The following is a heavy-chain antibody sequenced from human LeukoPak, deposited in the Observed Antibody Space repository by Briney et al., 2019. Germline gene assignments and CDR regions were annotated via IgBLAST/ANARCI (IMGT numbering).Heavy chain of an antibody. V-gene: IGHV3-48*03. CDR1: GFNFSSYE. CDR3: AREEYYYDSSGANS. J-gene: IGHJ4*02. Sequence: GGSLRLSCAASGFNFSSYEMNWVRQAPWKGLEWVSYISSSGSTIYYADSVKGRFTISRDNAKNSLYLQMNSLRAEDTAVYYCAREEYYYDSSGANSWGQGTLVTVSS. CDR2: ISSSGSTI. D-gene: IGHD3-22*01.